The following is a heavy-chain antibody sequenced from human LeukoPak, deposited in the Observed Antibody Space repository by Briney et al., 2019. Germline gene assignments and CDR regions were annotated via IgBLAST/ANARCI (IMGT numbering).Heavy chain of an antibody. CDR3: ARGRARTTF. V-gene: IGHV4-34*01. J-gene: IGHJ4*02. D-gene: IGHD3-16*01. CDR2: INHSGST. CDR1: GFTFSTST. Sequence: PGGSLRLSCAASGFTFSTSTMHWVRQPPGKGLEWIGEINHSGSTNYNPSLKSRVTISVDTSKNQFSLKLSSVTAADTAVYYCARGRARTTFWGQGTLVTVSS.